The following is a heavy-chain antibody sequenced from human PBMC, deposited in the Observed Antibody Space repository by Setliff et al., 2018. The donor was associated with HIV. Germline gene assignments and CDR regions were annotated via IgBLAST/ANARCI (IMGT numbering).Heavy chain of an antibody. CDR1: GGTFSSYA. Sequence: GASVKVSCKASGGTFSSYAISWVRRAPGQGLEWMGGIIPIFGTANYAQKFQGRVTITTDESTSTAYMELSSLRSEDTAVYYCARGEQQLVLVGSYDYWGKGTLVTSPQ. CDR2: IIPIFGTA. V-gene: IGHV1-69*05. D-gene: IGHD6-13*01. CDR3: ARGEQQLVLVGSYDY. J-gene: IGHJ4*02.